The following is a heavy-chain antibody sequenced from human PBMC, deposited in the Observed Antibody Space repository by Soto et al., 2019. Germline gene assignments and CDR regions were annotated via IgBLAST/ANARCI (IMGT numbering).Heavy chain of an antibody. Sequence: SVKVSCKASGGTFSSYAISWVRQAPGQGLEWMGGIIPIFGTANYAQKFQGRVTITADESTSTAYMELSSLRSEDTAVYYCARALSIVVVNYYYYGMDVWGQGTTVTVSS. J-gene: IGHJ6*02. V-gene: IGHV1-69*13. CDR1: GGTFSSYA. D-gene: IGHD3-22*01. CDR3: ARALSIVVVNYYYYGMDV. CDR2: IIPIFGTA.